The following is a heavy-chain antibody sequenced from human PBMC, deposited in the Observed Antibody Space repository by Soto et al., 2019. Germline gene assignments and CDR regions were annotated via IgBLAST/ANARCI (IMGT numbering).Heavy chain of an antibody. CDR3: ARQGAVILRRHNGVDL. CDR2: INPNSDGT. CDR1: GYTFTGHY. J-gene: IGHJ3*01. Sequence: GASVKVSCKGSGYTFTGHYMHWLRQAPGQAPEWMGWINPNSDGTRYAQKFQGWVTMTRDTAISTAYMELRRRKSVDTAVYDCARQGAVILRRHNGVDLWGPGTMVTVSS. V-gene: IGHV1-2*04. D-gene: IGHD2-8*01.